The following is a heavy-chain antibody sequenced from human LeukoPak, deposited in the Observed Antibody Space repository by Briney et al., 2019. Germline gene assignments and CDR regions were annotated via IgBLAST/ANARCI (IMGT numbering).Heavy chain of an antibody. CDR2: INNDGSST. D-gene: IGHD6-19*01. V-gene: IGHV3-74*01. CDR3: AKGTERYREVSSFDF. Sequence: PGGSLRLSCAASGFTFNIYWMHWVRQAPGKGLVWVSRINNDGSSTIYADSVKGRFTISRDNAKNTLYLQMNSVRAEDTAAYYCAKGTERYREVSSFDFWGQGTLVTVSS. J-gene: IGHJ4*02. CDR1: GFTFNIYW.